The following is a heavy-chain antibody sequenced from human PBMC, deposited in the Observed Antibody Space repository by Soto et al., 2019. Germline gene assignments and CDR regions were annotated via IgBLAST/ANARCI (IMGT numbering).Heavy chain of an antibody. V-gene: IGHV3-21*01. Sequence: PGESLKISCAASGFTFSSYSMNWVRQAPGKGLEWVSSISSSSSYIYYADSVKGRFTISRDNAKNSLYLQMNSLRAEDTAVYYCASNYGSGSYYNGGHWFDPWGQGTLVTVSS. CDR3: ASNYGSGSYYNGGHWFDP. CDR1: GFTFSSYS. J-gene: IGHJ5*02. CDR2: ISSSSSYI. D-gene: IGHD3-10*01.